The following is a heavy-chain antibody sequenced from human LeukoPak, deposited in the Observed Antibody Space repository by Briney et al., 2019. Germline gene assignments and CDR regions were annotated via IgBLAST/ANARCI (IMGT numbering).Heavy chain of an antibody. CDR2: IYYSGST. CDR3: ATTNYIAAAAPTVQYGMDV. V-gene: IGHV4-39*01. J-gene: IGHJ6*02. Sequence: SPSETLSLTCTVSGGSIISSIYYWGWIRQPPGKGLEWIGSIYYSGSTYYNPSLKSRVTISVDTSKNQFSLKLSSVTAADTAVYYCATTNYIAAAAPTVQYGMDVWGQGTTVTVSS. D-gene: IGHD6-13*01. CDR1: GGSIISSIYY.